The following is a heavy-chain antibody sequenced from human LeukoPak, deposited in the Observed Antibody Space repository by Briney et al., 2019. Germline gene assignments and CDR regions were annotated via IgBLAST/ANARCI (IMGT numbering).Heavy chain of an antibody. CDR1: GGTFSSYV. J-gene: IGHJ4*02. V-gene: IGHV1-46*01. D-gene: IGHD3-16*01. CDR3: ARDLGAKGALSDY. Sequence: GSSVKVSCKASGGTFSSYVISWVRQAPGQGLEWMGIINPSGGSTSYAQKFQGRVTMTRDTSTSTVYMELSSLRSEDTAVYYCARDLGAKGALSDYWGQGTLVTVSS. CDR2: INPSGGST.